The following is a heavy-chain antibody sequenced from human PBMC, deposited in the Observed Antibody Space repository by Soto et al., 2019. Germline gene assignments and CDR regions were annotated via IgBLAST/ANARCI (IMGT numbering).Heavy chain of an antibody. D-gene: IGHD3-16*01. Sequence: EASVKVSCKASGFTFSRSAVQWVRQARGQPLEWIGWIVVDSGNTIYAQNFQERVTITRDMSTSTLYMELSSLRSEDTAVYYCAATGRGIGYYYGVDVWGQGTTVTVS. V-gene: IGHV1-58*01. CDR2: IVVDSGNT. J-gene: IGHJ6*02. CDR1: GFTFSRSA. CDR3: AATGRGIGYYYGVDV.